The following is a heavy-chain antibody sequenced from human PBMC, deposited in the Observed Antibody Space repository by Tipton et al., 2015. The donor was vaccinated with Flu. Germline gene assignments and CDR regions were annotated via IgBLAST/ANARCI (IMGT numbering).Heavy chain of an antibody. D-gene: IGHD2-15*01. V-gene: IGHV4-61*02. CDR3: ARDRRRWMVESAFDI. CDR1: GGSISSGSYY. Sequence: TLSLTCTVSGGSISSGSYYWSWIRQPAGKGLEWIGRIYTSGSTNYNPSLKSRVTISVDTSKNQFSLKLSSVTAADTAVYYCARDRRRWMVESAFDIWGQETMVTVSS. J-gene: IGHJ3*02. CDR2: IYTSGST.